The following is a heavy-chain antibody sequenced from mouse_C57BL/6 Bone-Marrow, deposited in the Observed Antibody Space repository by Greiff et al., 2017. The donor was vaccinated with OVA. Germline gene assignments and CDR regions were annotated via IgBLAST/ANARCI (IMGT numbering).Heavy chain of an antibody. CDR3: AREGVMDYGSSPD. Sequence: QVHVKQSGAELARPGASVKLSCKASGYTFTSYGISWVKQRTGQGLEWIGEIYPRSGNTYYNEKVKGKATLTADKSSSTAYMELRSLTSEDSAVYFCAREGVMDYGSSPDWGQGTLVTVSA. CDR2: IYPRSGNT. J-gene: IGHJ3*01. D-gene: IGHD1-1*01. CDR1: GYTFTSYG. V-gene: IGHV1-81*01.